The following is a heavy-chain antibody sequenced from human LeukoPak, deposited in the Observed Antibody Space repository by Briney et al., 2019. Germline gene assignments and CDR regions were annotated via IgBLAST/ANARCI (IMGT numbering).Heavy chain of an antibody. Sequence: SQTFSLTCAISGDSVSSHSVAWNWIRQSPSRGLEWLGRTYYRSKWSNDFAVSVKSRISINTDTSKNQFSLQLNSLTPEDTAVYYCARERFDSFDIWGQGTMVTVSS. CDR2: TYYRSKWSN. V-gene: IGHV6-1*01. CDR1: GDSVSSHSVA. J-gene: IGHJ3*02. CDR3: ARERFDSFDI.